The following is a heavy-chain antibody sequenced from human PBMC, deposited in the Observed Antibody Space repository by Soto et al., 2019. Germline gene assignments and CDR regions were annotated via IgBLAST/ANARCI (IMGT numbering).Heavy chain of an antibody. V-gene: IGHV4-4*02. CDR2: IYHSGST. CDR3: ARVYMVRGTIIRYFDY. Sequence: QVQLQESGPGLVKPSGTLSLTCAVSGGSISSSNWWSWVRQPPGKGLEWIGKIYHSGSTNYNPSLKSRVTITVDKSKNQFSLKLSSVTAADTAVYYCARVYMVRGTIIRYFDYWGQGTLVTVSS. J-gene: IGHJ4*02. CDR1: GGSISSSNW. D-gene: IGHD3-10*01.